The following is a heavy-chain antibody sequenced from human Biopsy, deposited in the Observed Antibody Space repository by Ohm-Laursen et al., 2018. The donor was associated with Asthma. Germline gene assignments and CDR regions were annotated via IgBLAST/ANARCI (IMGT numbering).Heavy chain of an antibody. CDR2: INHSGST. CDR3: ARSAKTIFGVVMGSYYYGMDV. V-gene: IGHV4-34*01. Sequence: LSLTCAVYGGSFSGYYWSWIRQPPGKGLEWIGEINHSGSTNYNPSLKSRVTISVDTSKNQFSLKLSSVTAADTAVYYCARSAKTIFGVVMGSYYYGMDVWGQGTTVTVSS. CDR1: GGSFSGYY. J-gene: IGHJ6*02. D-gene: IGHD3-3*01.